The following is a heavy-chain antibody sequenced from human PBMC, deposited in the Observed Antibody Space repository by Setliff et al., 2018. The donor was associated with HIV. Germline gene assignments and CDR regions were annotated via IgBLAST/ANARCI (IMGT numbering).Heavy chain of an antibody. CDR1: GFTFSFYG. J-gene: IGHJ4*02. D-gene: IGHD1-1*01. CDR3: AKGPDHEMEEHLDY. V-gene: IGHV3-33*03. CDR2: IWNDGTNK. Sequence: GGSLRLSCSASGFTFSFYGMHWVRQAPGKGLEWVALIWNDGTNKYYVDSVKGRFTISRDDVKNTVYLQMDNVRREDTGVYFCAKGPDHEMEEHLDYWGQGTLVTVSS.